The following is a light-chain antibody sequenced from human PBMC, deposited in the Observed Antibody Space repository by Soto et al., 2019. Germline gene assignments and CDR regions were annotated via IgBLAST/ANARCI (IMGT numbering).Light chain of an antibody. J-gene: IGKJ4*01. CDR1: QSVTNY. CDR2: ETS. CDR3: QQRSNWRLT. Sequence: EIVLTQSPATLSLSPGDRATVSCRASQSVTNYLAWYQQKPGQAPRLLISETSNRATGIPARFSGSGSGTDFSLTISSLEPEDFAVYYCQQRSNWRLTFGGGTKVEIK. V-gene: IGKV3-11*01.